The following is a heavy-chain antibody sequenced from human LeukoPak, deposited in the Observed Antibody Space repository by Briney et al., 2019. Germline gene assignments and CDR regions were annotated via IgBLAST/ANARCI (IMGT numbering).Heavy chain of an antibody. V-gene: IGHV4-4*02. CDR1: GGSISSSNW. D-gene: IGHD3-10*01. CDR3: ARKGYYGSGNWFDP. J-gene: IGHJ5*02. Sequence: SSGTLSLTCAVSGGSISSSNWWSWVRQPPGKGLEWIGEIYHSGSTNYNPSLKSRVTISVDKSKNQFSLKLSSVTAADTAVYYCARKGYYGSGNWFDPWGQGTLVTVSS. CDR2: IYHSGST.